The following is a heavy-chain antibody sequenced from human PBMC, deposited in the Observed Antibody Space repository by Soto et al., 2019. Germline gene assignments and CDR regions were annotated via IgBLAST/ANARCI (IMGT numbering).Heavy chain of an antibody. CDR3: ARAKITPGYYSSGMDV. D-gene: IGHD1-20*01. J-gene: IGHJ6*02. CDR2: ISYSGST. V-gene: IGHV4-31*03. Sequence: QVQLQESGPGLVKPSQTLSLTCTVSGGSISSGGCYWNWIRQHPGKALEWIGYISYSGSTYYNPSLKSRITISVDTSKNQFSLKLSSVTAADTAVYYCARAKITPGYYSSGMDVWGQGTTVTVSS. CDR1: GGSISSGGCY.